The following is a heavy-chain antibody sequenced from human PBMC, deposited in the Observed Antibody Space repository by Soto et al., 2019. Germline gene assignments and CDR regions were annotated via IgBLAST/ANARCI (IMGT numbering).Heavy chain of an antibody. J-gene: IGHJ6*02. CDR3: AKDGERLPYYYGMDV. CDR2: IIPIFGTA. V-gene: IGHV1-69*13. Sequence: ASVKVACKASGGTFSSYAISWVRQAPGQGLEWMGGIIPIFGTANYAQKFQGRVTITADESTSTAYMELSSLRSEDTAVYYWAKDGERLPYYYGMDVWGQGPTAPV. D-gene: IGHD6-25*01. CDR1: GGTFSSYA.